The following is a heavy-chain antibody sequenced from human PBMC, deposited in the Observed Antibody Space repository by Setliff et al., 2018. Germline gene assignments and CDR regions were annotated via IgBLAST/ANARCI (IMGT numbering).Heavy chain of an antibody. V-gene: IGHV4-34*01. CDR3: ARDRTAYTYGLDV. CDR1: GDSFSDYY. CDR2: INHRGST. J-gene: IGHJ6*02. D-gene: IGHD3-16*01. Sequence: SETLSLTCAVYGDSFSDYYWSWIRQPPGKGLEWIEEINHRGSTNYSPSLRSRVTMSVDSSNNQFVLNLKAVTAADTAVYYCARDRTAYTYGLDVWGQGTTVTVS.